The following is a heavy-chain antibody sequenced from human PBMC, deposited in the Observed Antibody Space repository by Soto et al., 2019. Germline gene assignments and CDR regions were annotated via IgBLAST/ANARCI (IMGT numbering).Heavy chain of an antibody. V-gene: IGHV1-69*13. J-gene: IGHJ4*02. CDR2: IIPIFGTA. Sequence: SVKLSCAACGGRISSYAISWVRQAPGQGLEWMGGIIPIFGTANYAQKFQGRVTITADESTSTAYMELSSLRSEDTAVYYCARDGVSRYCSGGSCLPNSWGQGTLVTVSS. CDR1: GGRISSYA. D-gene: IGHD2-15*01. CDR3: ARDGVSRYCSGGSCLPNS.